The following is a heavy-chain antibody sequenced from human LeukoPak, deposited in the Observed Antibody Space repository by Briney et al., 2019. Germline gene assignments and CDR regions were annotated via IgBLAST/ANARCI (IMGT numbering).Heavy chain of an antibody. D-gene: IGHD3-16*01. CDR3: ARASGGGQTSFDI. J-gene: IGHJ3*02. V-gene: IGHV1-2*02. Sequence: ASVKVSCKASGYRFTAYSMHWVRQAPGLGLEWMGWINPNSGDTKNAQNYQGRITMTRDTSISTVYMELTSLRSDDTAVFYCARASGGGQTSFDIWGQGTVVTVSS. CDR2: INPNSGDT. CDR1: GYRFTAYS.